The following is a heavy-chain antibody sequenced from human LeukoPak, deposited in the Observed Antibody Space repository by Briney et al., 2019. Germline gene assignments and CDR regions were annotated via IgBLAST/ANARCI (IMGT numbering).Heavy chain of an antibody. V-gene: IGHV3-21*01. J-gene: IGHJ4*02. CDR1: AFSFNSHA. D-gene: IGHD4-11*01. Sequence: GGCLRLSCAASAFSFNSHAISWVRQAPGKGLEWVSSISSSSSYIYYADSVKGRFTISRDNAKNSLYLQMNSLRAEDTAVYYCARDSNYNDYWGQGTLVTVSS. CDR2: ISSSSSYI. CDR3: ARDSNYNDY.